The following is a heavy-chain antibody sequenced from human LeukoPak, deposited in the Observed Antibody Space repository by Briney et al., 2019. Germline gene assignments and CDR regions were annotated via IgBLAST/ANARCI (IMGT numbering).Heavy chain of an antibody. CDR2: ISYDGSNK. CDR1: GFTFSSYG. V-gene: IGHV3-30*18. Sequence: GRSLRLSCAASGFTFSSYGMHWVRQAPGKGLEWVAVISYDGSNKYYVDSVKGRFTISRDNSKNTLYLQMNSLRAEDTAVYYCAKDMYYYDSSGYPNIDYWGQGTLVTVSS. D-gene: IGHD3-22*01. J-gene: IGHJ4*02. CDR3: AKDMYYYDSSGYPNIDY.